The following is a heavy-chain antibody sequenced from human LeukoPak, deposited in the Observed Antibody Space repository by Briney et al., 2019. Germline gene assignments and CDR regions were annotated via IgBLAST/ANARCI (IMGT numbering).Heavy chain of an antibody. CDR3: ASGDCSSTSCYNWGFDP. J-gene: IGHJ5*02. V-gene: IGHV3-30-3*01. Sequence: GGSLRLSCAASGFTFSSNAMHWVRQAPGKGLEWVAVISYDGSNKYYADSVKGRFTISRDNSKSTLYLQMNSLRAEDTAVYYCASGDCSSTSCYNWGFDPWGQGTLVTVSS. CDR1: GFTFSSNA. D-gene: IGHD2-2*01. CDR2: ISYDGSNK.